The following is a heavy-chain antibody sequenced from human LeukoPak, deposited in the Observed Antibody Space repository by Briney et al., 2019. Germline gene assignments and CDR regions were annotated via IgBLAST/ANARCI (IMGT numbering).Heavy chain of an antibody. CDR1: GYTFTSYD. CDR3: ARRAYDSSGYFSYFDY. D-gene: IGHD3-22*01. V-gene: IGHV1-8*01. J-gene: IGHJ4*02. CDR2: VNPNSGNT. Sequence: ASVKVSCKASGYTFTSYDINWARQATGQGLEWMGWVNPNSGNTGYAQKFQGRVTMTRNTSISTAYMELSSLRSEDTAVYYCARRAYDSSGYFSYFDYWGQGTLVTVSS.